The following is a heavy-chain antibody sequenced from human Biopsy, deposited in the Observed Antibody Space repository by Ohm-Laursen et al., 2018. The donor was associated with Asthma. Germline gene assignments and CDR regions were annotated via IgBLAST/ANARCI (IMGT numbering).Heavy chain of an antibody. CDR1: GVSIRSYY. D-gene: IGHD4-17*01. V-gene: IGHV4-34*01. Sequence: PGTLSLTCTVSGVSIRSYYWTWIRQTPGRGLEWIGEVTHSGSANYNPSLKRRVTILLDSSKNQFSLKVRSLTAADTAVYFCARVASYGDVYFGIDVWGPGTTVSV. CDR3: ARVASYGDVYFGIDV. CDR2: VTHSGSA. J-gene: IGHJ6*02.